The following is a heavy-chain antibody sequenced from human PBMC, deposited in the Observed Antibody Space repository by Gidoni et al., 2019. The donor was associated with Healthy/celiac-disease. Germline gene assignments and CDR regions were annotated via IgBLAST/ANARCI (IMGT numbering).Heavy chain of an antibody. J-gene: IGHJ4*02. CDR1: GFTFSSYA. CDR2: ISGSGGST. V-gene: IGHV3-23*01. Sequence: EVQLLESGGGLVQPGGSLRLSCAASGFTFSSYAMSWVRQAPGKGLEWVSAISGSGGSTYYADSVKGRFTISRDNSKNTLYLQMNSLRAEDTAVYYCAKDQLRFLEWLLYIDYWGQGTLVTVSS. D-gene: IGHD3-3*01. CDR3: AKDQLRFLEWLLYIDY.